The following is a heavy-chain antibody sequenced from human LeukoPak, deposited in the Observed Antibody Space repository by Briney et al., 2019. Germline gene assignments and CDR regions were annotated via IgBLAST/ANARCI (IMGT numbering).Heavy chain of an antibody. CDR2: IYYSGST. CDR3: ARSGTAMVVTFDY. CDR1: GGSISSYY. Sequence: PSETLSLTCTVSGGSISSYYWSWIRQPPGKGLEWIGYIYYSGSTNYNPSLKSRVTISVDTSKNQFSLKLSSVTAADTAVYYCARSGTAMVVTFDYWGQGTLVTVSS. J-gene: IGHJ4*02. D-gene: IGHD5-18*01. V-gene: IGHV4-59*08.